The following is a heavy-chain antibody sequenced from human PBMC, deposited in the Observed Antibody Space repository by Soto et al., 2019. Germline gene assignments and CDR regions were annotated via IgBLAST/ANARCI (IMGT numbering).Heavy chain of an antibody. J-gene: IGHJ4*02. CDR2: ISYDGNNQ. CDR1: GFTFSNYG. CDR3: AKGHYYDSSGAYSYADH. V-gene: IGHV3-30*18. D-gene: IGHD3-22*01. Sequence: QVQLVESGGGVVQPGRSLRLSCAASGFTFSNYGMHWVRQAPGKGLEWVAIISYDGNNQYYADSVKGRFTISRDNSKNTVDLQMNSLRAEDTAMYYCAKGHYYDSSGAYSYADHWGQGNLVTVPS.